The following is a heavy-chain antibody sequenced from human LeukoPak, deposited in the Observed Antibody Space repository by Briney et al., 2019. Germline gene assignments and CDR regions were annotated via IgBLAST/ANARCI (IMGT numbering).Heavy chain of an antibody. CDR1: GGSISSGGYS. CDR3: ARESRQEYSGWGFFDY. V-gene: IGHV4-30-4*07. CDR2: ISFSGSM. J-gene: IGHJ4*02. Sequence: SETLSLTCAVSGGSISSGGYSWNWIRQPPGKGLEWIGYISFSGSMYSNPSLKSRVTISADTSKNQFSLKLTSVTAADTAVYYCARESRQEYSGWGFFDYWGQGTLVTVSS. D-gene: IGHD6-6*01.